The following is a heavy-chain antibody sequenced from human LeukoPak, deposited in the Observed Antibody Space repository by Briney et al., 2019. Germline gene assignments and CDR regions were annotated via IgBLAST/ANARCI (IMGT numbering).Heavy chain of an antibody. Sequence: ASVKVSCKASGYTFTSYAMHWVRQAPGQRLEWMGWINAGNGNTKYSQKFQGRVTITRDTSASTAYMELSSLRSEDTAVYYCARDSPENGQWLVGYYYYYGMDVWGQGTTVTVSS. D-gene: IGHD6-19*01. CDR2: INAGNGNT. J-gene: IGHJ6*02. CDR3: ARDSPENGQWLVGYYYYYGMDV. CDR1: GYTFTSYA. V-gene: IGHV1-3*01.